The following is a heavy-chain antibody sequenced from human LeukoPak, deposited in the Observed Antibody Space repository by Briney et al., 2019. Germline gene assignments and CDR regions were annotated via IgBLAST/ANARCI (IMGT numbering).Heavy chain of an antibody. V-gene: IGHV4-30-2*01. CDR1: GGSISSGGYS. J-gene: IGHJ4*02. D-gene: IGHD6-19*01. CDR3: AREDAVASLDY. CDR2: IYHSGST. Sequence: PSETLSLTCAVSGGSISSGGYSWSWIRQPPGKGLEWIGYIYHSGSTYYNPSLKSRVTISVDTSKNQFSLNLSSVTAADTAVYYCAREDAVASLDYWGQGTLVTVSS.